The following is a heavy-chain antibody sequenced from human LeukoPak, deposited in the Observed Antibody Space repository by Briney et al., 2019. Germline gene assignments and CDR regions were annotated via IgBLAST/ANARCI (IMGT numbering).Heavy chain of an antibody. CDR3: ARLATYYYGSGTQY. CDR1: GGSFSGYY. D-gene: IGHD3-10*01. J-gene: IGHJ4*02. V-gene: IGHV4-34*01. CDR2: INHSGST. Sequence: PSETLSLACAVYGGSFSGYYWSWIRQPPGKGLEWIGEINHSGSTNYNPSLKSRVTISVDTSKNQFSLKLSSVTAADTAVYYCARLATYYYGSGTQYWGQGTLVTVSS.